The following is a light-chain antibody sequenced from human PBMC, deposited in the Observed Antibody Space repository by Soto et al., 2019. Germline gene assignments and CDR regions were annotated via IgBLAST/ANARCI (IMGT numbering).Light chain of an antibody. CDR2: GAS. J-gene: IGKJ1*01. CDR3: QKYNSAPLT. V-gene: IGKV3-20*01. Sequence: SVLTQSPGTLSSSPGERPTLSCRASQSVTGSYLAWYQQRPGQAPRLLIYGASSRAAGIPDRFSGSGSGTDFTLTISSLQPEDVATYYCQKYNSAPLTFGQGTKVDIK. CDR1: QSVTGSY.